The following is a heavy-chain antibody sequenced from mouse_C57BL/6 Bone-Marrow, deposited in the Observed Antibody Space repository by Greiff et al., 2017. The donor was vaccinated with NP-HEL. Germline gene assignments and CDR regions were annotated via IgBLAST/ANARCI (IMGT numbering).Heavy chain of an antibody. D-gene: IGHD1-1*01. J-gene: IGHJ4*01. CDR1: GYTFTDYN. CDR2: INPNNGGT. CDR3: ALYYYGSSSAMDY. Sequence: VQLKQSGPELVKPGASVKIPCKASGYTFTDYNMDWVKQSHGKSLEWIGDINPNNGGTIYNQKFKGKATLTVDKSSSTAYMELRSLTSEDTAVYYCALYYYGSSSAMDYWGQGTSVTVSS. V-gene: IGHV1-18*01.